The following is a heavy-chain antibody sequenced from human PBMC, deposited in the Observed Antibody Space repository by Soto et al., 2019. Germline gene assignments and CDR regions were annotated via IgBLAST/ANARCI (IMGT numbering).Heavy chain of an antibody. Sequence: ASVNVSCKASGYPFTSYDINWVRQATGQGLEWMGWMNPSNGNKGYAQKFQGRVTMTRNTSIRTAYMELSSLRSEDTAEYYCAISPDILTGYPSLGQGTLVTVSS. CDR1: GYPFTSYD. CDR2: MNPSNGNK. CDR3: AISPDILTGYPS. V-gene: IGHV1-8*01. D-gene: IGHD3-9*01. J-gene: IGHJ5*02.